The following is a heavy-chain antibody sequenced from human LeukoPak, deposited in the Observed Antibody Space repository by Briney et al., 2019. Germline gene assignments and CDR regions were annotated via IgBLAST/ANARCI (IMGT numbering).Heavy chain of an antibody. CDR1: GFSFDICA. CDR3: AKGSGYSYGYGLISYFDY. V-gene: IGHV3-23*01. J-gene: IGHJ4*02. CDR2: IGGPTET. Sequence: GGSLSHSCVASGFSFDICAISRVRHAPGKGPDRVSSIGGPTETFYAHSVKGRFTVSRDNSQNTLNLQLNSLRAEDTPVYYCAKGSGYSYGYGLISYFDYWGQGTLVTVSS. D-gene: IGHD5-18*01.